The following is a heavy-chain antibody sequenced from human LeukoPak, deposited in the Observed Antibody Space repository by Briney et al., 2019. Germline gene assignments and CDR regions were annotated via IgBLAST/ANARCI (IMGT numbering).Heavy chain of an antibody. D-gene: IGHD2-15*01. Sequence: PGGSLRLSCSASGLSFRSYWMSWVRQAPGMGLEWVANINEDGSASDYGVSVKGRFTISRDNAKNSLYLQMNSLRAEDTAVYFCAAAPNENFFDFWGQGTLVTVSS. CDR2: INEDGSAS. J-gene: IGHJ4*02. CDR1: GLSFRSYW. CDR3: AAAPNENFFDF. V-gene: IGHV3-7*01.